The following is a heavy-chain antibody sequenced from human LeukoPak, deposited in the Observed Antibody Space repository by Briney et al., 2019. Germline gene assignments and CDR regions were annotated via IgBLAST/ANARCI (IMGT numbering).Heavy chain of an antibody. J-gene: IGHJ3*01. V-gene: IGHV3-23*01. D-gene: IGHD3-10*01. CDR1: GFTFSDYA. CDR2: ISGSGGST. Sequence: GGSLRLSCAASGFTFSDYAMSWVRQAPGKGLEWVSAISGSGGSTYYADSVKGRFTISRDNAKNSLYLQMNSLRAEDTAVYYCARVFSGVRWGQGTMVTVSS. CDR3: ARVFSGVR.